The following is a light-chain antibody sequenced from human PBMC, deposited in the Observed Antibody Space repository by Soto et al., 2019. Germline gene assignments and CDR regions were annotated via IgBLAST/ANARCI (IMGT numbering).Light chain of an antibody. CDR3: QQYNSFPWT. J-gene: IGKJ1*01. V-gene: IGKV3-15*01. Sequence: EIVMTQSPATLSVSPGERATLSCRASQSVSSNLAWYQQKPGQAPRLLIFGASTRATGIPARFSGSESGTEFTLTISSLQPDDFATYYCQQYNSFPWTFGQGTKVDIK. CDR1: QSVSSN. CDR2: GAS.